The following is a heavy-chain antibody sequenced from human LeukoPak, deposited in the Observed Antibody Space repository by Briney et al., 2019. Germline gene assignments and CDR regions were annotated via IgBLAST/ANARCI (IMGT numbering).Heavy chain of an antibody. J-gene: IGHJ6*02. Sequence: GGSLRLSCAASGSPFRDYYMTWIRQAPGKGLEWISYISRSGDNLYYADSVEGRFTISRDNAKNSLFLQMNSLRADDTAVYYCAREVVIFPDYYYYGMDVWGPGTTVTVSS. V-gene: IGHV3-11*01. CDR2: ISRSGDNL. CDR3: AREVVIFPDYYYYGMDV. D-gene: IGHD3-9*01. CDR1: GSPFRDYY.